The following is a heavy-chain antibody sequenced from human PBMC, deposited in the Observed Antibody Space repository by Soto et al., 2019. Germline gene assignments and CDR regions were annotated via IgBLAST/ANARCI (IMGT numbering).Heavy chain of an antibody. J-gene: IGHJ4*02. V-gene: IGHV2-5*01. CDR2: IYWNDDK. Sequence: QITLRESGPTLVNPTQTLTLTCTFSVFSLSTRGVGVGWIRPPPGKALEWLALIYWNDDKRYSPSLKSRLTIPQDTSKNQVVLTMTNMDPVDTATYYCAHSLVDTAMVWFDYWGQGTLVTVSS. D-gene: IGHD5-18*01. CDR3: AHSLVDTAMVWFDY. CDR1: VFSLSTRGVG.